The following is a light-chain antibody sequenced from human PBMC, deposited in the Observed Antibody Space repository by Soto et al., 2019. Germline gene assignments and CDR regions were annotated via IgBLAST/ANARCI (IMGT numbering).Light chain of an antibody. CDR3: QQYNNWPIT. CDR1: QSVLYSSNNKNY. J-gene: IGKJ5*01. V-gene: IGKV4-1*01. Sequence: DIVMTQSPDSLAVSLGERATINCKSSQSVLYSSNNKNYLAWYQQKPGQPPKLLIYWASTRESGVPDRFSGSGSGTDFTLTISSLQAEDFAVYYCQQYNNWPITFGQ. CDR2: WAS.